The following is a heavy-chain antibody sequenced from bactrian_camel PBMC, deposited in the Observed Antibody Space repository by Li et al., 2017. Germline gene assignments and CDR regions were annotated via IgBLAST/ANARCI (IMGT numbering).Heavy chain of an antibody. D-gene: IGHD3*01. Sequence: EVQLVESGGGSVQPGGSLRLSCAASGFTFSNYDMHWVRQAPGKGLEWVSCIGARGYGEYYADSVKGRFTVSRDNPKNTLYLRLNSLKTEDSAMYYCAAAHLIVFDARGPGCTAVGGALDGEGTDFGYWGQGTQVTVS. CDR3: AAAHLIVFDARGPGCTAVGGALDGEGTDFGY. V-gene: IGHV3S40*01. CDR2: IGARGYGE. J-gene: IGHJ6*01. CDR1: GFTFSNYD.